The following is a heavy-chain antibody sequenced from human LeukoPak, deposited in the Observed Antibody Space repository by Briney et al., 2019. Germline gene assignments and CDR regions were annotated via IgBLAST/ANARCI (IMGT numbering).Heavy chain of an antibody. CDR3: ARDQGYRYGYGDFDY. CDR2: IIPIFGTA. Sequence: SVTVSCKASGGTFRSYAISWVRQAPGQGLEWMGGIIPIFGTANYAQKFQGRVTITADESTSTAYMELSSLRSEDTAVDYCARDQGYRYGYGDFDYCGQGTLVTVSS. V-gene: IGHV1-69*01. J-gene: IGHJ4*02. CDR1: GGTFRSYA. D-gene: IGHD5-18*01.